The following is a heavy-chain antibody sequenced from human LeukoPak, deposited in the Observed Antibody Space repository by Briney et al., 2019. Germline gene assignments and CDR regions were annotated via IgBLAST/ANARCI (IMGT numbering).Heavy chain of an antibody. V-gene: IGHV3-48*03. CDR2: ISSSGSTI. CDR1: GFTFSSYE. CDR3: ARVGAPGTADY. Sequence: GGSLRLSCAASGFTFSSYEMNWVRQAPGKGLEWVSYISSSGSTIYYADSVKGRFTISRDNAKNSLYLQMNSLRVEDTAVYYCARVGAPGTADYWGQGTLVTVSS. J-gene: IGHJ4*02. D-gene: IGHD6-13*01.